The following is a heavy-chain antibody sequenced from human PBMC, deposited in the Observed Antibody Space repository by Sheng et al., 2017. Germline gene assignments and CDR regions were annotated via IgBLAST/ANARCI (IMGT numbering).Heavy chain of an antibody. Sequence: EVQLVESGGGLVQPGGSLRLSCAASGFTFSDHYMDWVRQAPGKGLEWVGRSRNKANKYTTEYATSVKGRFTISRDESKNSVYLQMNSLKTDDTAVYYCARAEADPADFYMDVWAKGTTVTVSS. CDR2: SRNKANKYTT. V-gene: IGHV3-72*01. J-gene: IGHJ6*03. D-gene: IGHD6-19*01. CDR1: GFTFSDHY. CDR3: ARAEADPADFYMDV.